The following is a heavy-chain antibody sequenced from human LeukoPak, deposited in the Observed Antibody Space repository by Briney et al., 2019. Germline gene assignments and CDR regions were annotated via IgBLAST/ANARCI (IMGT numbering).Heavy chain of an antibody. Sequence: PGGSLRLSCAASGLTFSSYWMSWVRQAPGKGLEWVANIKQDGSEKYYMDSVKGRFTISRDNAKNSLYLQMNSLRAEDTAVYYCARGGREYDFWSGYSDYMDVWGKGTTVTVSS. CDR2: IKQDGSEK. CDR3: ARGGREYDFWSGYSDYMDV. V-gene: IGHV3-7*01. D-gene: IGHD3-3*01. CDR1: GLTFSSYW. J-gene: IGHJ6*03.